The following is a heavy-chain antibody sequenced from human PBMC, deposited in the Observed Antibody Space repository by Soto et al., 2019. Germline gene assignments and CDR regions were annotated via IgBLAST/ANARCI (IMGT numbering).Heavy chain of an antibody. CDR2: IYSSGST. D-gene: IGHD6-25*01. CDR3: ASSGEIYYYGMDV. V-gene: IGHV4-61*01. J-gene: IGHJ6*02. Sequence: PSETLSLTCTVSGGSVSSDTHYWSWIRQPPGKRLEWIGFIYSSGSTNYNPSLKSRVTMSVDTSKNQFSLKLSSVTAADTAVYYCASSGEIYYYGMDVWGQGTTVTVSS. CDR1: GGSVSSDTHY.